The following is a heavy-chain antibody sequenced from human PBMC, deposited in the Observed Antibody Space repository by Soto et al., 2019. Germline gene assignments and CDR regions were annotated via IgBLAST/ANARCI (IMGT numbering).Heavy chain of an antibody. Sequence: SETLSLTCSVSGCSISGYYGSWIRQPPGKGLEWIGYISYSGSTNYNPSLKNRVTISVDTSKNQFSLKLSFVTAADTAVYYCAREGGVATHIGMDVWGQGTTVTVSS. D-gene: IGHD5-12*01. V-gene: IGHV4-59*01. J-gene: IGHJ6*02. CDR1: GCSISGYY. CDR3: AREGGVATHIGMDV. CDR2: ISYSGST.